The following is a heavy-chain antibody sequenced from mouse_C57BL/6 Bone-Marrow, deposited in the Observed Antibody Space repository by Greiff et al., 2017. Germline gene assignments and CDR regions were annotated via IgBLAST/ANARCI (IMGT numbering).Heavy chain of an antibody. CDR1: GFNIKDDY. CDR3: TTMVTPFAY. Sequence: EVQLQQSGAELVRPGASVKLSCTASGFNIKDDYMHWVKQRPEQGLEWIGWIDPENGDTEYASKFQGKATITADTSSNTAYLQLSSLTSEDTAVYYCTTMVTPFAYGGQGTLVTVSA. D-gene: IGHD2-2*01. CDR2: IDPENGDT. V-gene: IGHV14-4*01. J-gene: IGHJ3*01.